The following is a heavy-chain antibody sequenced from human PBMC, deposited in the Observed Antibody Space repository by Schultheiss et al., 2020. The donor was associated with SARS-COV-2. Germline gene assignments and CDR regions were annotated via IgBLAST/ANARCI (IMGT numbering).Heavy chain of an antibody. D-gene: IGHD1-1*01. Sequence: SETLSLTCTVSGGSISSSSYYWSWIRQHPGKGLEWIGYIYYSGSTYYNPSLKSRVTISVDTSKNQFSLKLSSVTAADTAVYYCARGYRYSPYYFDYWGQGTLVTVSS. CDR3: ARGYRYSPYYFDY. CDR2: IYYSGST. J-gene: IGHJ4*02. CDR1: GGSISSSSYY. V-gene: IGHV4-31*03.